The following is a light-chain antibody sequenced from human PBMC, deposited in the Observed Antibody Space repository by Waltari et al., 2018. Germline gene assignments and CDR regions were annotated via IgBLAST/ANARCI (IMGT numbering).Light chain of an antibody. V-gene: IGLV3-27*01. Sequence: SYELTQPSSVSVSPGPTARITFPGDVLTKNYVRWFRQKPGQAPVLVIYKDRERPSGIPERFSGSSSGTTVTLTITGAQVDDEADYYCYATADKIHGIFGGGTKLTVL. J-gene: IGLJ2*01. CDR1: VLTKNY. CDR2: KDR. CDR3: YATADKIHGI.